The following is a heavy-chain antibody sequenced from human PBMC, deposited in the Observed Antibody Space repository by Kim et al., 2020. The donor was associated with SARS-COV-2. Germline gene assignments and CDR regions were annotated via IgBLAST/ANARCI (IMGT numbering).Heavy chain of an antibody. V-gene: IGHV2-70*11. Sequence: SGPTLVNPTQTLTLTCTFSGFSLSTSGMCVSWIRQPPGKALEWLARIDWDDDKYYNTSLKTRLSIFKDSSKNQVVLTMTNMDPVDTATYYCTRTSGKGYCRSVTCLRGGWFDPWGQGTLVTVSS. CDR2: IDWDDDK. CDR3: TRTSGKGYCRSVTCLRGGWFDP. D-gene: IGHD2-2*01. CDR1: GFSLSTSGMC. J-gene: IGHJ5*02.